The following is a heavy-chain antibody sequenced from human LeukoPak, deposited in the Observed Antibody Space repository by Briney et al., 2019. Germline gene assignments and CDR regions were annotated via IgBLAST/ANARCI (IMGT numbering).Heavy chain of an antibody. CDR2: IYSNGNT. CDR3: ARGRLEETTVTTTDDY. Sequence: SETLSLTCIVSGGSFSSSYWSWIRQPPGKGLEWIAYIYSNGNTNSNPSLKSRVTISVDTSKNQFSLELSSVTAADTAVYYCARGRLEETTVTTTDDYWGQGTLVTVSS. D-gene: IGHD4-17*01. V-gene: IGHV4-59*12. CDR1: GGSFSSSY. J-gene: IGHJ4*02.